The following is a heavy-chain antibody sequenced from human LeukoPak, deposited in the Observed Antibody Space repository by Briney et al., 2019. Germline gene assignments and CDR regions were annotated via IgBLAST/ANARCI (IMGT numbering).Heavy chain of an antibody. Sequence: SETLSLTCAVYGGSFSGYYWSWIRQPPGKGLEWIGEINHSGSTNYNPSLKSRVTISVDTSKNQFSLKLSSVTAADTAVYYCARGSGSRDWYFDLWGRGTLVTVSS. CDR1: GGSFSGYY. CDR3: ARGSGSRDWYFDL. V-gene: IGHV4-34*01. J-gene: IGHJ2*01. D-gene: IGHD1-26*01. CDR2: INHSGST.